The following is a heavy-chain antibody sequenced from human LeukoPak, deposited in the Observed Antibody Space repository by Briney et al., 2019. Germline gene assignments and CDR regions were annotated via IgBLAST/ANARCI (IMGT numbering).Heavy chain of an antibody. V-gene: IGHV3-48*03. CDR1: GFTFSSYE. Sequence: GGSLRLSCAASGFTFSSYEMNWVRQAPGKGLEWVSYISSSGTTIYYADSLKGRFTISRDNAENSVYLQMNSLRAEDTAVYYCAAEYSSSRFDYWGQGTLVTVSS. CDR2: ISSSGTTI. CDR3: AAEYSSSRFDY. D-gene: IGHD6-6*01. J-gene: IGHJ4*02.